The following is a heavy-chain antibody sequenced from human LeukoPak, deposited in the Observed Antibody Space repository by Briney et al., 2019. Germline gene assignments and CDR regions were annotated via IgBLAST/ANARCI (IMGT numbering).Heavy chain of an antibody. CDR3: ARDYYDNSGFGAFDI. D-gene: IGHD3-22*01. V-gene: IGHV1-2*02. J-gene: IGHJ3*02. Sequence: ASVKVSCKASGYTFTGYYMHWVRQAPGQGLEWMGWINPNSGGTKYAQNFQGRVTMPREPSIRTVYMELSRLRSDDTAVYYCARDYYDNSGFGAFDIWGQGTMVTVSS. CDR2: INPNSGGT. CDR1: GYTFTGYY.